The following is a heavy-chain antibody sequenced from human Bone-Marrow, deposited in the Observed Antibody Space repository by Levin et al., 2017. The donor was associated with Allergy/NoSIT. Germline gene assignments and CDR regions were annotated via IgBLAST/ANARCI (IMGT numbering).Heavy chain of an antibody. Sequence: KSGGSLRLSCTTFGFDFQFFTMNWVRQTPGKGLEWVSSITPSATYIYYAASVSGRFTISRDNAKNSLFLQLDSLRAEDTAIYYCAKNIPVDGNFFYYFGMDVWGQGTTVTVS. CDR1: GFDFQFFT. J-gene: IGHJ6*02. V-gene: IGHV3-21*01. CDR3: AKNIPVDGNFFYYFGMDV. CDR2: ITPSATYI. D-gene: IGHD6-19*01.